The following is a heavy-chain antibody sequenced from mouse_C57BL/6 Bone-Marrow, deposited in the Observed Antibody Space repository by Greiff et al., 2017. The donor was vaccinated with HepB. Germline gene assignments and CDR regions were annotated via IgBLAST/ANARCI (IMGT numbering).Heavy chain of an antibody. Sequence: LQESGAELAKPGASVKLSCKASGYTFTSYWMHWVKQRPGQGLEWIGYINPSSGYTKYNQKFKDKATLTADKSSSTAYMQLSSLTYEDSAVYYCARERITTVVAKRFAYWGQGTLVTVSA. D-gene: IGHD1-1*01. V-gene: IGHV1-7*01. CDR3: ARERITTVVAKRFAY. CDR2: INPSSGYT. J-gene: IGHJ3*01. CDR1: GYTFTSYW.